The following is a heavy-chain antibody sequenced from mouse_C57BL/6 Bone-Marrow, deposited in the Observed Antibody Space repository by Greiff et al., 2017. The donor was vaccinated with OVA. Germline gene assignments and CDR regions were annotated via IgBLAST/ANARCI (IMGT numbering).Heavy chain of an antibody. J-gene: IGHJ3*01. Sequence: QVHVKQSGPELVKPGASVKISCKASGYSFTSYYIHWVKQRPGQGLEWIGWIYPGSGNTKYNEKFKGKATLTADTSSSTAYMQLSSLTSEDSAVYYCARGLGRAWFAYWGQGTLVTVSA. CDR1: GYSFTSYY. CDR2: IYPGSGNT. D-gene: IGHD4-1*01. CDR3: ARGLGRAWFAY. V-gene: IGHV1-66*01.